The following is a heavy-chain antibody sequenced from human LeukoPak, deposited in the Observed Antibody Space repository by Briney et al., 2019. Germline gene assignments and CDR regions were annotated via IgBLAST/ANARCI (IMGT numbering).Heavy chain of an antibody. D-gene: IGHD6-13*01. CDR2: IYYSGST. J-gene: IGHJ5*02. Sequence: SETLSLTCTVSGGSISSYYWSWIRQPPGKGLEWIGYIYYSGSTNFNPSLKSRVTISVDTSKNQFSLKLSSVTAADTAVYYCARPGVYGGPRGWFDPWGQGTLVTVSS. CDR1: GGSISSYY. CDR3: ARPGVYGGPRGWFDP. V-gene: IGHV4-59*08.